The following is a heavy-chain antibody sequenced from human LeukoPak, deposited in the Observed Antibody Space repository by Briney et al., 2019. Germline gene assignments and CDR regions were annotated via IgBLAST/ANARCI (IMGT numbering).Heavy chain of an antibody. D-gene: IGHD2-15*01. Sequence: EASVKVSCKASGGTFSSYAISWVRQAPGQGLEWMGRIIPILGIANYAQKLQGRVTITADKSTSTAYMELSSLRSEDTAVYYCAREGGRSGEVDYWGQGTLVTVSS. CDR2: IIPILGIA. CDR3: AREGGRSGEVDY. J-gene: IGHJ4*02. CDR1: GGTFSSYA. V-gene: IGHV1-69*04.